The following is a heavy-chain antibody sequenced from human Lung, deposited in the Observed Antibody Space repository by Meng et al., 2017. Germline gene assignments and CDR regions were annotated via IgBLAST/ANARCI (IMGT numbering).Heavy chain of an antibody. Sequence: QVQLQQCGAGLLKPAETLSLPCVVSGGSSSDYYWSWIRQPPGKGLEWIGEINHSGSTNYNPSLESRATISVDTSQNNLSLKLSSVTAADSAVYYCARGPTTMAHDFDYWGQGTLVTVSS. CDR3: ARGPTTMAHDFDY. J-gene: IGHJ4*02. CDR1: GGSSSDYY. CDR2: INHSGST. D-gene: IGHD4-11*01. V-gene: IGHV4-34*01.